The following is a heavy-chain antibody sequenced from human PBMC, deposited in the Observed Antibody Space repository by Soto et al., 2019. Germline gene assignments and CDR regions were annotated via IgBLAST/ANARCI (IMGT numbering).Heavy chain of an antibody. CDR1: GGSFSGYY. V-gene: IGHV4-34*01. CDR2: INHSGNT. J-gene: IGHJ4*02. Sequence: QVQLQQWGAGLLKPSDTLSLTCAVYGGSFSGYYWSWIRQPPGKGLEWIGEINHSGNTNYNPSLNSRVTISVDTSKNQFSLKLSSVTAADTAVYYCAQRGYCSSTSCPTPHYWGQGTLVTVSS. D-gene: IGHD2-2*01. CDR3: AQRGYCSSTSCPTPHY.